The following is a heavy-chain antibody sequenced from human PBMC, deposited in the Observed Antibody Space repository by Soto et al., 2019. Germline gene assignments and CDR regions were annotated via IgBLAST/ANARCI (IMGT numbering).Heavy chain of an antibody. CDR2: IFYSGST. CDR3: ARALAAAGTSGYGMDV. CDR1: GGSVSSSNAF. D-gene: IGHD6-13*01. Sequence: SETLSLTCTVSGGSVSSSNAFWGWIRQPPGKGLEWIANIFYSGSTNYNPSLKSRVTISVDTSKNQFSLKLSSVTAADTAVYYCARALAAAGTSGYGMDVWGQGTTVTVSS. V-gene: IGHV4-39*07. J-gene: IGHJ6*02.